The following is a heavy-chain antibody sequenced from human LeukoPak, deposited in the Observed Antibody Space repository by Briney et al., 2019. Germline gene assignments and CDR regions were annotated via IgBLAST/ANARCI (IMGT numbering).Heavy chain of an antibody. D-gene: IGHD6-13*01. V-gene: IGHV3-73*01. CDR2: IRSTANNFAT. CDR1: GFTFSGSG. CDR3: TRYSSRRDLDY. Sequence: GGSLRLSCTASGFTFSGSGIHWVRQASGKGLEWVGRIRSTANNFATAYAASVKGRFTISRDDSKNTAYLQMNSLKTEDTAVYYCTRYSSRRDLDYWGQGTLVTVSS. J-gene: IGHJ4*02.